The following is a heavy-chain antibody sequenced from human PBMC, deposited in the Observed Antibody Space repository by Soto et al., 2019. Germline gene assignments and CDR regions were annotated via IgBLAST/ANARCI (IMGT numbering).Heavy chain of an antibody. J-gene: IGHJ5*02. Sequence: QVQLVQSGGGLVRPGGSLTLSCAASGFHFNDYYMSWIRQAPGKGLEWVADINSSGTTTHYVDSVNGRFTISRDNTKKSLYLHMSSLRVDDTATYYCARYAWGGPSGQGTLVTVSS. CDR3: ARYAWGGP. CDR2: INSSGTTT. CDR1: GFHFNDYY. V-gene: IGHV3-11*01. D-gene: IGHD3-10*01.